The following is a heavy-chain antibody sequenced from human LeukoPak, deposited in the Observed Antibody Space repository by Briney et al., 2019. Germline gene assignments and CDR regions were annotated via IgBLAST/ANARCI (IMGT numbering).Heavy chain of an antibody. V-gene: IGHV4-4*07. J-gene: IGHJ3*02. Sequence: SEALSLTCTVSSASMSTYYWSWIRQPAGGALEWVGRINPRGGVNYSPSLKSRISLSLDTSKNQFSLKLTSVTAADTALYYCARSDYGADPSYDAFDIWGQGTMVTVSS. D-gene: IGHD4-17*01. CDR3: ARSDYGADPSYDAFDI. CDR1: SASMSTYY. CDR2: INPRGGV.